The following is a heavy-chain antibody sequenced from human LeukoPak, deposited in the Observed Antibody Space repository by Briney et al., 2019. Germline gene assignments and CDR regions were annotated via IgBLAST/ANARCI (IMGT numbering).Heavy chain of an antibody. CDR1: GFTFCHHG. V-gene: IGHV3-30*02. CDR3: AKDLHSSSSCY. CDR2: IENDGINK. Sequence: GGSLRLSCAASGFTFCHHGMHWVRQAPGKGLEWMAFIENDGINKNLADSVKGRFTISRDNSKNTLYLQMNSLRAEDTALYYCAKDLHSSSSCYWGQGALVTVSS. D-gene: IGHD6-6*01. J-gene: IGHJ4*02.